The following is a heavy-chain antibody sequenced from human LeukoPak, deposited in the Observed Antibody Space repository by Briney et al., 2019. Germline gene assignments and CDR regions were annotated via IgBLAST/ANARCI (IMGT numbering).Heavy chain of an antibody. CDR2: ISNSGSTI. Sequence: GGSLRLSCAASGFIFSDSYMTWIRPAPGKGLEWVSYISNSGSTIYYADSVKGRFTISRDNAKNSLYLQMNSLRAEDTAMYYCARGHYGMDVWGQGTTVTVSS. CDR1: GFIFSDSY. CDR3: ARGHYGMDV. J-gene: IGHJ6*02. V-gene: IGHV3-11*01.